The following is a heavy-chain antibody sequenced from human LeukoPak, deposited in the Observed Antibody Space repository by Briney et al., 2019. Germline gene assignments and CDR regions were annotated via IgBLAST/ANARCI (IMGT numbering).Heavy chain of an antibody. J-gene: IGHJ4*02. V-gene: IGHV3-21*01. D-gene: IGHD3-22*01. CDR2: ISSYSTYI. CDR3: ARDSFAGYDSSGYSSYDY. Sequence: PGGSLRLSCAASGFSFSDYSMNWVRQAPGKGLEWVSFISSYSTYIYYADSLKGQFTISRDNAKNSLYLQMNSLRAEDTAVYYCARDSFAGYDSSGYSSYDYWGQGTLVTVSS. CDR1: GFSFSDYS.